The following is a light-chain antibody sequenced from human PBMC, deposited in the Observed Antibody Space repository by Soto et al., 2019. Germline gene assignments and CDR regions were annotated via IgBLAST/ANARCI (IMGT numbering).Light chain of an antibody. CDR3: SSYTSSNTLYV. V-gene: IGLV2-14*01. CDR2: DVS. CDR1: TRDVADYNY. Sequence: QSALTQPASVSGPPGQSITISGTGTTRDVADYNYFSWYQQHPGKAPKLIIYDVSKRPAGVSNRFSGSKSGNTASLTISGLRAGDEADYYCSSYTSSNTLYVFGTGTKVTVL. J-gene: IGLJ1*01.